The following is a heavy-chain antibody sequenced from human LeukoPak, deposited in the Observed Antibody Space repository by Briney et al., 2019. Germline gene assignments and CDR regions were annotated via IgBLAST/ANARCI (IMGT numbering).Heavy chain of an antibody. Sequence: EASVKVSCKASEYTFTGYYIHWVRQAPGQGLEWMGWINPNSGGTNYAQKFQGRVTMTRDTSISTAYMELSRLRSDDTAVYYCARGPAAAGTGFDYWGQGTLVTVSS. CDR3: ARGPAAAGTGFDY. CDR1: EYTFTGYY. J-gene: IGHJ4*02. V-gene: IGHV1-2*02. D-gene: IGHD6-13*01. CDR2: INPNSGGT.